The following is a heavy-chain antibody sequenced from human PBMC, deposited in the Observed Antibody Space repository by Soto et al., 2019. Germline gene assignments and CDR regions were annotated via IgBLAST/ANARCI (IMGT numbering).Heavy chain of an antibody. V-gene: IGHV6-1*01. CDR3: ARDGVNWNYRLPPEYNWFDP. Sequence: QSQTLSLTCAISGDSVSSNSAAWNWIRQSPSRGLEWLGRTYYRSKWYNDYAVSVKSRITINPDNSKNQFPLQLNSVTPEDTAVYYCARDGVNWNYRLPPEYNWFDPWGQGTLVTVSS. CDR1: GDSVSSNSAA. CDR2: TYYRSKWYN. J-gene: IGHJ5*02. D-gene: IGHD1-7*01.